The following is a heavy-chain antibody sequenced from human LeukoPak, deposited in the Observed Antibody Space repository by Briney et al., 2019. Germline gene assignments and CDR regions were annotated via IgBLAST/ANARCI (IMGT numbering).Heavy chain of an antibody. V-gene: IGHV3-11*04. Sequence: GGSLRLSCAASGFTFSDYYMSWIRQAPGKGLEWVSYISSSGSTIYYADSVKGRFTISRDNAKNSLYLQMNSLRAEDTAVYYCARDVRGFGVVIVSYNYYYYMDVWGKGTTVTVSS. CDR3: ARDVRGFGVVIVSYNYYYYMDV. CDR2: ISSSGSTI. CDR1: GFTFSDYY. J-gene: IGHJ6*03. D-gene: IGHD3-3*01.